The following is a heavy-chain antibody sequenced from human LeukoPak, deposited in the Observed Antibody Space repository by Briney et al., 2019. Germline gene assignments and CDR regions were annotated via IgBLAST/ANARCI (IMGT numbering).Heavy chain of an antibody. J-gene: IGHJ6*02. CDR1: GFTFSSSA. CDR2: ISASGGST. V-gene: IGHV3-23*01. D-gene: IGHD6-13*01. CDR3: AREWVSTDEAYYYYGMDV. Sequence: GGSLRLSCAASGFTFSSSAMSWVRQVPGKGLEWVSGISASGGSTYYADSVRGRFTISRDNSKNTLYLQMNSLRAEDTAVYYCAREWVSTDEAYYYYGMDVWGQGTTVTVSS.